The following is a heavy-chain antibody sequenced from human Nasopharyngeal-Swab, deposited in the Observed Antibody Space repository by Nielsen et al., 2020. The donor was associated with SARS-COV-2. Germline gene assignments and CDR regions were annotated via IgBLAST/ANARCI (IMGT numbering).Heavy chain of an antibody. D-gene: IGHD6-13*01. V-gene: IGHV3-74*01. Sequence: GESLKIPCAASGFSFSSYWMHWVRQAPGKGLVWVSRINSDGSYTSYADSVKGRFTISRDNAKNTLYLQMNSLRAEDTAVYYCARAHNSWPAFFDYWGQGTLVTVSS. J-gene: IGHJ4*02. CDR1: GFSFSSYW. CDR3: ARAHNSWPAFFDY. CDR2: INSDGSYT.